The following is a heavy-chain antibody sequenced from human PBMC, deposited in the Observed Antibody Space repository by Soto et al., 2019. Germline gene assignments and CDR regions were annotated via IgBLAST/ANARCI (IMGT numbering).Heavy chain of an antibody. D-gene: IGHD3-3*01. CDR2: ISYDGSNK. J-gene: IGHJ4*02. V-gene: IGHV3-30-3*01. CDR1: GFTFSSYA. Sequence: GGSLRLSCAASGFTFSSYAMHWVRQAPGKGLEWVAVISYDGSNKYYADSVKGRFTISRDNSKNTLYLQMNSLRAEDTAVYYCAREHYDFWSGPADYWGQGTLVTVSS. CDR3: AREHYDFWSGPADY.